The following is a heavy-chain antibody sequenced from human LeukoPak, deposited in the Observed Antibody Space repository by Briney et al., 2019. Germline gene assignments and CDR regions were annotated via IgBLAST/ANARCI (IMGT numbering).Heavy chain of an antibody. CDR1: GYSLTDFS. D-gene: IGHD6-13*01. CDR2: FAPEDGER. CDR3: TAGVAVSRWYHFDY. Sequence: ASVKVSCKVSGYSLTDFSINWVRQAPGKGFEWMGGFAPEDGERIYAQKFQGRVTMTEDTSADTAYMELSSLKSEDTAVYFCTAGVAVSRWYHFDYWGQGTLVTVSS. V-gene: IGHV1-24*01. J-gene: IGHJ4*01.